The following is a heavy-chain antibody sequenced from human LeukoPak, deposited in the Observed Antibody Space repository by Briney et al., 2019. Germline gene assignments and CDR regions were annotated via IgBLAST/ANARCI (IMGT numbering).Heavy chain of an antibody. Sequence: PGGSLRLSCAASGFIYSSYAMSWVRQAPGKGLEWVSSISGSGGGTYYADSVKGRFTISRDNSKNTVYLQMNSLSTEDTAVYYCAKTTTGYSSGRYPGWPVDCWGQGTLVTVSS. CDR1: GFIYSSYA. CDR3: AKTTTGYSSGRYPGWPVDC. V-gene: IGHV3-23*01. D-gene: IGHD6-19*01. CDR2: ISGSGGGT. J-gene: IGHJ4*02.